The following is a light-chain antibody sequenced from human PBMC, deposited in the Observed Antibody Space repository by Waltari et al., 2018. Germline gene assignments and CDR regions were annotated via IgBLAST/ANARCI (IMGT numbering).Light chain of an antibody. CDR2: RNN. CDR3: ASWDDTLNVPV. J-gene: IGLJ3*02. V-gene: IGLV1-44*01. Sequence: QSVLTQPPSASGTPGQRVTVSCSGSSSNIGTNTVNWYQQFPGTAPKVLIHRNNQRPSGVPDRFSCSKAGTAASLAISGLQSEDEATYYCASWDDTLNVPVFGGGTKLTVL. CDR1: SSNIGTNT.